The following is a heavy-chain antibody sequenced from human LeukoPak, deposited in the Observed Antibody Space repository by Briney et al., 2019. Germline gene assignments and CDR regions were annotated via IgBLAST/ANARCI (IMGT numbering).Heavy chain of an antibody. CDR1: GYTFTGYY. CDR2: INPNSGGT. V-gene: IGHV1-2*02. CDR3: ARDRRVGYCSSTSCLNWFDP. J-gene: IGHJ5*02. Sequence: ASVKVSCKASGYTFTGYYMHWVRQAPGQGLEWMGWINPNSGGTNYAQKFQGRVTMTRDTSISTAYMELSRLRSDDTAVYHCARDRRVGYCSSTSCLNWFDPWGQGTLVTVSS. D-gene: IGHD2-2*01.